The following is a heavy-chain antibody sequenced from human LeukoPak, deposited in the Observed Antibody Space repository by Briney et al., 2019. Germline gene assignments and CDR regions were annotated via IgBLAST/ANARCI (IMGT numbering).Heavy chain of an antibody. D-gene: IGHD7-27*01. J-gene: IGHJ6*03. Sequence: GGSLRLSCTASGFPFSSYGMYWVRQAPGKGLEWAAFIRYDGNNKYYADSVKGRFPISRDNSKNTLYLQMNSLRAEDTAVYYCAKVGVNTGDATGYYMDVWGKGTTVRVSS. CDR2: IRYDGNNK. V-gene: IGHV3-30*02. CDR1: GFPFSSYG. CDR3: AKVGVNTGDATGYYMDV.